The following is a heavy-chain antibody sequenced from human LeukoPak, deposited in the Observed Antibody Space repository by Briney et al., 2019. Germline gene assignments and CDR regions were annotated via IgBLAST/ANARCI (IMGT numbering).Heavy chain of an antibody. Sequence: GGSLRLYCAASGFTFINYAMTWDRQAPGKGLEWVSGISGHGDRTHYADSVKGRFTISRDNSKNMVYMQMDSLRAEDTALYYCAKTYYYGSGTFSFDHWGQGTLVTVSS. V-gene: IGHV3-23*01. D-gene: IGHD3-10*01. CDR1: GFTFINYA. J-gene: IGHJ4*02. CDR3: AKTYYYGSGTFSFDH. CDR2: ISGHGDRT.